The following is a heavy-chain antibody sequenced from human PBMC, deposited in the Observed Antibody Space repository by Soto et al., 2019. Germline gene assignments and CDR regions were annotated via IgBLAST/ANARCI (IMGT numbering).Heavy chain of an antibody. J-gene: IGHJ4*02. Sequence: QLQLQESGPGLVKPSETLSLTYTVSGGSISSSSYYWGWIRQPPGKGLEWIGSIYYSGSTYYNPSLKSRVTISVDTSKNQFSLKLSSVTAADTAVYYCARVCGDGLVVVVAATGNFDYWGQGTLVTVSS. CDR1: GGSISSSSYY. CDR3: ARVCGDGLVVVVAATGNFDY. V-gene: IGHV4-39*01. D-gene: IGHD2-15*01. CDR2: IYYSGST.